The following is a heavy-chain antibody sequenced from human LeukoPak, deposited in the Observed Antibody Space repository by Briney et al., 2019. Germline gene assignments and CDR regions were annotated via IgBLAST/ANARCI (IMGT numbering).Heavy chain of an antibody. D-gene: IGHD1/OR15-1a*01. J-gene: IGHJ4*02. V-gene: IGHV3-23*01. CDR2: MSASGSHT. CDR1: GFTFSDFA. Sequence: GGSLRLSCAASGFTFSDFAMSWVRQAPGKGLEWVSGMSASGSHTHSPDFVKGRFTISRDNFKNTLYLQMNGLRVEDTAVYYCAKVRSGNNYYFDYWGQGTLVTVSS. CDR3: AKVRSGNNYYFDY.